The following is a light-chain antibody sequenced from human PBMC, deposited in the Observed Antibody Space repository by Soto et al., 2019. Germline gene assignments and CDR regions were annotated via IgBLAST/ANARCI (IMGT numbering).Light chain of an antibody. CDR2: GAS. J-gene: IGKJ5*01. Sequence: EFVLTQSPARFSPSPVPIAKLSCRASQSVSSYLAWYQQKPGQAPRLLIYGASTRATVIPARFSGSGSGTEFTLNTSSLQSEDFAVYYCQQYNNWPITFDQGTRLKI. V-gene: IGKV3-15*01. CDR3: QQYNNWPIT. CDR1: QSVSSY.